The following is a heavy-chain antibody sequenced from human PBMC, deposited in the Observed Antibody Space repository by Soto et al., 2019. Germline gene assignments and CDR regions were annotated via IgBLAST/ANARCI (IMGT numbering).Heavy chain of an antibody. D-gene: IGHD5-18*01. CDR3: AKGVSQYTPLALFDY. CDR1: GFTFISYA. J-gene: IGHJ4*02. V-gene: IGHV3-23*01. CDR2: ISGSDGRT. Sequence: GGSLRLSCAASGFTFISYAMSWGRQAPGKGLEWVSTISGSDGRTYYTDSVKGRFTISRDNSRNTAYLQMNSLRVEDTAVYYCAKGVSQYTPLALFDYWGRGTLVTVSS.